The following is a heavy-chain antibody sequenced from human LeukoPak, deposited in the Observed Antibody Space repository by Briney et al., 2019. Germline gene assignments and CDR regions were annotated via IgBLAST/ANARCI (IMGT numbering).Heavy chain of an antibody. CDR1: GFTFSSYE. J-gene: IGHJ4*02. CDR2: ISRSGSTK. CDR3: ARGAPRDY. D-gene: IGHD3-16*01. Sequence: SGGSLRPSCVASGFTFSSYEMNWFRQAPGKGLEWVSYISRSGSTKYFADSVKGRFTISRDNGKNSLYLRMNSLRAEDTAVYYCARGAPRDYWGQGTLVTVSS. V-gene: IGHV3-48*03.